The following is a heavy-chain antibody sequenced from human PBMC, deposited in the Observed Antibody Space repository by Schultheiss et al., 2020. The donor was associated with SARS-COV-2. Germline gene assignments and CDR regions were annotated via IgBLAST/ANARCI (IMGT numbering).Heavy chain of an antibody. J-gene: IGHJ4*02. CDR3: ARFIAVAGFDY. Sequence: SETLSLTCTVSGGSISSYYWSWIRQPPGKGLEWIGYIYYSGSTNYNPSLKSRVTISVDTSKNQFSLKLSSVTAADTAVYYCARFIAVAGFDYWGQGTLVTVSS. V-gene: IGHV4-59*01. CDR2: IYYSGST. D-gene: IGHD6-19*01. CDR1: GGSISSYY.